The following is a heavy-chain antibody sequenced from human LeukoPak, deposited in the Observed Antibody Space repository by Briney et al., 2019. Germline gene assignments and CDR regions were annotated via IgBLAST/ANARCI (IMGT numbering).Heavy chain of an antibody. D-gene: IGHD2-2*01. Sequence: GGSLRLSCAASGFIFSSHGMHWVRQAPGRGLEWVAFIRYDGSNKYYADSVKGRFTISRDNAKNSLYLQMNSLRAEDTAVYYCARDDIVVVPAAIEEDYYYYYMDVWGKGTTVTISS. J-gene: IGHJ6*03. CDR2: IRYDGSNK. CDR1: GFIFSSHG. CDR3: ARDDIVVVPAAIEEDYYYYYMDV. V-gene: IGHV3-30*02.